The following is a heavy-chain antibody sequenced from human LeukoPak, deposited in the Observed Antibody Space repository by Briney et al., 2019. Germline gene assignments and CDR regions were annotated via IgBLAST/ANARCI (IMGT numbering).Heavy chain of an antibody. CDR1: GGSISSSSYY. Sequence: SETLCLTCTVSGGSISSSSYYWGWIRQPPGKGLEWIGSIYYSGSTYYNPSLKSRVTISVDTSKNQFSLKLSSVTAADTAVYYCARQPPFVLRYFDWLPFEDYWGQGTLVTVSS. D-gene: IGHD3-9*01. V-gene: IGHV4-39*01. J-gene: IGHJ4*02. CDR3: ARQPPFVLRYFDWLPFEDY. CDR2: IYYSGST.